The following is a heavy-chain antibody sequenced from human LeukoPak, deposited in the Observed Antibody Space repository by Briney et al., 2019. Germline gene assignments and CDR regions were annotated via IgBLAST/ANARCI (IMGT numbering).Heavy chain of an antibody. V-gene: IGHV3-53*01. D-gene: IGHD6-19*01. CDR2: IYSGGST. J-gene: IGHJ4*02. Sequence: GGSLRLSCAASGFTVSSNYMSRVRQAPGKGLEWVSVIYSGGSTYYADSVKGRFTISRDNSKNTLYLQMNSLRAEDTAVYYCARLSSGWVFDYWGQGTLVTVSS. CDR1: GFTVSSNY. CDR3: ARLSSGWVFDY.